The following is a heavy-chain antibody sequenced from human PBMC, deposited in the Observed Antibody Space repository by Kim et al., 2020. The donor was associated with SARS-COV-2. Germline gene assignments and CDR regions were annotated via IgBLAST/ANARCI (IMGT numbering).Heavy chain of an antibody. V-gene: IGHV3-23*01. CDR1: GFTFSSYA. D-gene: IGHD6-13*01. J-gene: IGHJ4*02. CDR2: ISGSGGST. Sequence: GGSLRLSCAASGFTFSSYAMSWVRQAPGKGLEWVSAISGSGGSTYYADSVKGRFTISRDNAKNTLYLQMNSLRAEDTAVYYCAKETKGHQLVEYYCDYWGKETRVSVSS. CDR3: AKETKGHQLVEYYCDY.